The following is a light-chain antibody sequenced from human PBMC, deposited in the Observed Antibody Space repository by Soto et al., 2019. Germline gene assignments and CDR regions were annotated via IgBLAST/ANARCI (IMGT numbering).Light chain of an antibody. CDR3: AVWDDSLNGFV. V-gene: IGLV1-44*01. J-gene: IGLJ1*01. CDR2: CDN. Sequence: QSVLTQPPSASGTPGERVTIYCSGRSANMGRNTVNWYQQLPGTAPKLLICCDNQRPSGVPDRFSGSKSGTSASLAISGLQSEDEADYYCAVWDDSLNGFVFGNGTKVTVL. CDR1: SANMGRNT.